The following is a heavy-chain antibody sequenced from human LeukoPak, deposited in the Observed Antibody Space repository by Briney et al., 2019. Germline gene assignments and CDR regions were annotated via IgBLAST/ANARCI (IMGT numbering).Heavy chain of an antibody. J-gene: IGHJ4*02. D-gene: IGHD1-26*01. CDR3: VILAAGESGRGC. V-gene: IGHV4-61*08. Sequence: SETLSLTCTVSGASVSSSGYHWMWIRQPPGKGLEYIGNILYSGRIDYKPSLQSRATISLDTSNNQFSLTLRSVTAADTAVYYRVILAAGESGRGCWGQGTLVTVSS. CDR2: ILYSGRI. CDR1: GASVSSSGYH.